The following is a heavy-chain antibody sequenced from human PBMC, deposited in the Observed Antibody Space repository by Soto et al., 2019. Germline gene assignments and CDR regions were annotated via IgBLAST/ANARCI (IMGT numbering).Heavy chain of an antibody. Sequence: EVQLVESGGGLVQPGGSLRLSCAASGFTLSHYWMSWVRQAPGKGLEWVANIKQDGSEKYYVESVKGRFTISRDNAKNSLYLQMNSLRAEDTAVYYCARGRTRDYYDSSGYYEPFDYWGQGTLVTVSS. J-gene: IGHJ4*02. CDR1: GFTLSHYW. D-gene: IGHD3-22*01. V-gene: IGHV3-7*01. CDR3: ARGRTRDYYDSSGYYEPFDY. CDR2: IKQDGSEK.